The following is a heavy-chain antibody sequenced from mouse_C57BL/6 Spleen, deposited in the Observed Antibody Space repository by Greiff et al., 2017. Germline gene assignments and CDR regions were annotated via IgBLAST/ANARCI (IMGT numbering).Heavy chain of an antibody. CDR3: ARYDYDWYCDV. V-gene: IGHV1-54*01. CDR1: GYAFTNYL. Sequence: VQLQQSGAELVRPGTSVKVSCKASGYAFTNYLIEWVKQRPGQGLEWIGVINPGSGGTNYNEKFKGKATLTADKSSSTAYMQLSSLTSEDSAVYFCARYDYDWYCDVWGTGTTVTVSS. D-gene: IGHD2-4*01. CDR2: INPGSGGT. J-gene: IGHJ1*03.